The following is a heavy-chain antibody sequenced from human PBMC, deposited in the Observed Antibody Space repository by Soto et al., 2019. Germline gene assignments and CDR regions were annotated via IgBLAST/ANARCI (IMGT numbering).Heavy chain of an antibody. Sequence: TGGSLRLSCAASGFTFSDYYMSWIRQAPGKGLEWVSYISSSSSYTNYADSVKGRFTISRDNAKNSLYLQMNSLRAEDTAVYYCARDLWVTRGRAYYYYYGMDVWGQGTTVTVSS. CDR3: ARDLWVTRGRAYYYYYGMDV. J-gene: IGHJ6*02. CDR1: GFTFSDYY. D-gene: IGHD2-2*01. V-gene: IGHV3-11*06. CDR2: ISSSSSYT.